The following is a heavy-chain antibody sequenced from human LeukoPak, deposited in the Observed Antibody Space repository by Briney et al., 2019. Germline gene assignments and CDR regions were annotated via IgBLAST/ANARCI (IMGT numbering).Heavy chain of an antibody. CDR2: IRYDGSNK. CDR1: GFTFSSYG. V-gene: IGHV3-30*02. J-gene: IGHJ4*02. CDR3: AEDLMVRGVPRQGFDY. D-gene: IGHD3-10*01. Sequence: GGSLRLSCAASGFTFSSYGMRWVRQAPGKGLEWVAFIRYDGSNKYYADSVKGRFTISRDNSKNTLYLQMNSLRAADTAVYYCAEDLMVRGVPRQGFDYWGQGTLVTVSS.